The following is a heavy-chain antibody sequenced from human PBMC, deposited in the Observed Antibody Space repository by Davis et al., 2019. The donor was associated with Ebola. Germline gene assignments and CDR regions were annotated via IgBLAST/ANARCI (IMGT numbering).Heavy chain of an antibody. V-gene: IGHV1-46*01. D-gene: IGHD3-9*01. Sequence: ASVKVSCKASGYTFTGYYLHWLRQAPGQGLEWMGIIDPSGGSTSYAQKLQDRITMTRDTSTNTVYMDLSSLRSEDTAVYYCARDHLSVEDFDRNDAFDMWGQGTMVTVSS. CDR2: IDPSGGST. CDR3: ARDHLSVEDFDRNDAFDM. CDR1: GYTFTGYY. J-gene: IGHJ3*02.